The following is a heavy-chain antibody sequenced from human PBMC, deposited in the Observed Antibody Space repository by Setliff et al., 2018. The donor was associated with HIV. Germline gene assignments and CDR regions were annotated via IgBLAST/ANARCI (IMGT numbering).Heavy chain of an antibody. J-gene: IGHJ5*02. CDR1: GGSISTNNFY. CDR3: ARRTFGSGRIDP. V-gene: IGHV4-39*01. CDR2: IYFTGDS. D-gene: IGHD3-16*01. Sequence: SETLSLTCTVTGGSISTNNFYWGWIRQPPGKGLQWIGSIYFTGDSYYDPSLKSRVTTSVDTSNNQFSLILSPVTAADTAVYYCARRTFGSGRIDPWGQGTLVTVSS.